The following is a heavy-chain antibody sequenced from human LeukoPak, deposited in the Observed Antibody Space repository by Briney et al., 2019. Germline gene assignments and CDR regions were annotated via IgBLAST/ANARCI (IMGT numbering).Heavy chain of an antibody. CDR1: GFIFYDFA. CDR2: ISWNSDII. J-gene: IGHJ6*03. Sequence: GGSLRLSCAASGFIFYDFAMHWVRQPPGKALEWVSTISWNSDIILYADSVKGRFTISRDNDRHSLYLEMNSLRPEDTALYYCFKSGGYYYMGAWGKGTTVVVSS. D-gene: IGHD2-15*01. V-gene: IGHV3-9*01. CDR3: FKSGGYYYMGA.